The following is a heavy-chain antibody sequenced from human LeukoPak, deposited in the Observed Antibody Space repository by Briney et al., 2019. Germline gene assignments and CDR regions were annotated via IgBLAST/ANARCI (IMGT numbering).Heavy chain of an antibody. CDR2: ISSSSSTI. D-gene: IGHD6-13*01. CDR3: ARDLYSSSWYFVSPGGY. J-gene: IGHJ4*02. Sequence: GGSLRLSCAASGFTFSSYSMNWVRQAPGKGLEWVSYISSSSSTIYYADSVKGRFTISRDNAKNSLYLQMNSLRAEDTALYYCARDLYSSSWYFVSPGGYWGQGTLVTVSS. V-gene: IGHV3-48*01. CDR1: GFTFSSYS.